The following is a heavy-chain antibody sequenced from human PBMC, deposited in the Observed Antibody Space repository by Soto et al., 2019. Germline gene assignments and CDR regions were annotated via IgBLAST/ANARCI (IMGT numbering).Heavy chain of an antibody. V-gene: IGHV4-30-2*02. Sequence: PSETLSLTCAVSGGSISSGGYSWSWIRQPPGKGLEWIGYIYHSGSTYYNPSLKSRVTISVYRSKNQFSLKLSSVTAADTAVYYCGGSSGDNVYYYYYGMDVWGQGTTVT. CDR1: GGSISSGGYS. D-gene: IGHD6-25*01. CDR2: IYHSGST. CDR3: GGSSGDNVYYYYYGMDV. J-gene: IGHJ6*02.